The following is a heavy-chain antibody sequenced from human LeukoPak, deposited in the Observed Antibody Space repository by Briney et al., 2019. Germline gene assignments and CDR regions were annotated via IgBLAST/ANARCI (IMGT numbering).Heavy chain of an antibody. CDR2: IYYSGST. Sequence: SETLSLTCTVSGGSISSYYWSWIRQPPGKGLEWIGYIYYSGSTNYNPSLKSRVTISVDTSKNQFSLKLSSVTAADTAVYYWARGSYRSILEVDAEYFQHWGQGTLVTVSS. D-gene: IGHD6-13*01. V-gene: IGHV4-59*01. CDR1: GGSISSYY. J-gene: IGHJ1*01. CDR3: ARGSYRSILEVDAEYFQH.